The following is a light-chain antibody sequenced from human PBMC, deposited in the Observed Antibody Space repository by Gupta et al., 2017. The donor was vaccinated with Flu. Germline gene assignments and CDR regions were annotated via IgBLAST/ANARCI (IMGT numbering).Light chain of an antibody. CDR2: NNN. CDR1: TSNIGSNV. Sequence: VTISCSGSTSNIGSNVVSWYQHLPGTAPKLLIYNNNQRPSGVPDRFSGSKSGTSASLAISGLQSEDEADYYCAVWDDSLNGLWVFGGGTKLTVL. CDR3: AVWDDSLNGLWV. J-gene: IGLJ3*02. V-gene: IGLV1-44*01.